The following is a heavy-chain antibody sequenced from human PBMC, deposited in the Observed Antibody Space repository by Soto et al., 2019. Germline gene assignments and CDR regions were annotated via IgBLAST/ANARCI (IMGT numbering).Heavy chain of an antibody. D-gene: IGHD3-3*01. Sequence: SETLSLTCTVSGCSISTYYWSWIRQPPGKGLEWIGYIYYNGRTNYNPSLESRVTISLDTSKSQFSLKLSSVSAADTAVYYCARDGSGYDFWSGPYFDYWGPGTLVTVSS. CDR3: ARDGSGYDFWSGPYFDY. J-gene: IGHJ4*02. CDR2: IYYNGRT. CDR1: GCSISTYY. V-gene: IGHV4-59*01.